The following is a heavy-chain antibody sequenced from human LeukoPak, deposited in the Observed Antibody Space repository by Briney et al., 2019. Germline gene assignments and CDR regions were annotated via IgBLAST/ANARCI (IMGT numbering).Heavy chain of an antibody. Sequence: GGSLRLSCAASGFTFSSYAMSWVRQAPGKGLEWVAVIWYDGSNKYYADSVKGRFTISRDNSKNTLYLQMNSLRAEDTAVYYCASSSSGWYGIDYWGQGTLVTVSS. J-gene: IGHJ4*02. CDR1: GFTFSSYA. CDR3: ASSSSGWYGIDY. V-gene: IGHV3-33*01. CDR2: IWYDGSNK. D-gene: IGHD6-19*01.